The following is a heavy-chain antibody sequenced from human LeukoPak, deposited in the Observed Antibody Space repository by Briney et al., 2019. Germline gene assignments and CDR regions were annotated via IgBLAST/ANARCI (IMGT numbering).Heavy chain of an antibody. CDR2: MYSSGLT. J-gene: IGHJ4*02. Sequence: SETLSPTCTISGGSISGYYWSWMRQPAGKGLDWIGRMYSSGLTDYNPSLKRRATMSLDTSKNQFSMKLSSVTAADTAMYYCARVYCSGGNCFHFDYWGQGTLVTVSS. V-gene: IGHV4-4*07. D-gene: IGHD2-15*01. CDR3: ARVYCSGGNCFHFDY. CDR1: GGSISGYY.